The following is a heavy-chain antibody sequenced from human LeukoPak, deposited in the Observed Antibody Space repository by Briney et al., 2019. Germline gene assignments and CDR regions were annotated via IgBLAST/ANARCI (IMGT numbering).Heavy chain of an antibody. CDR1: GYTFTSYG. CDR2: ISAYNGST. D-gene: IGHD1-7*01. CDR3: ASARGSYNWNYHWFDP. J-gene: IGHJ5*02. V-gene: IGHV1-18*01. Sequence: EASVKGSCKASGYTFTSYGISWVRQAPGQGLEWMGWISAYNGSTNYAQKLQGRVTMTTATSTSTAYMELRSLRSDDTAVYYCASARGSYNWNYHWFDPWGQGTLVTVSS.